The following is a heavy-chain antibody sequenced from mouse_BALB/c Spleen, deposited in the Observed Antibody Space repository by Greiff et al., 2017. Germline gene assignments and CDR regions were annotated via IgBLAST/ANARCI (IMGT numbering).Heavy chain of an antibody. V-gene: IGHV1-80*01. D-gene: IGHD1-2*01. CDR1: GYAFSSYW. Sequence: QVQLQQSGAELVRPGSSVKISCKASGYAFSSYWMNWVKQRPGQGLEWIGQIYPGDGDTNYNGKFKGKATLTADKSSSTAYMQLSSLTSEDSAVYFCARSFITTATSFYYAMDYWGQGTSVTVSS. CDR3: ARSFITTATSFYYAMDY. CDR2: IYPGDGDT. J-gene: IGHJ4*01.